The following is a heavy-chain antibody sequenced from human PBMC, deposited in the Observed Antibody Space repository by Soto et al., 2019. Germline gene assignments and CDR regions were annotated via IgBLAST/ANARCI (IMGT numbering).Heavy chain of an antibody. CDR3: ARPFDHDSSGYYYAY. D-gene: IGHD3-22*01. CDR1: GGTFNKYS. Sequence: ASMKVSCKASGGTFNKYSIDWVRQAPGQGPEWVGGIIPLFATPNYAQKFQGRVTITADEVTNTVYMDLRRLTSEDTGVYYCARPFDHDSSGYYYAYWGQGTQVTVSS. CDR2: IIPLFATP. J-gene: IGHJ4*02. V-gene: IGHV1-69*13.